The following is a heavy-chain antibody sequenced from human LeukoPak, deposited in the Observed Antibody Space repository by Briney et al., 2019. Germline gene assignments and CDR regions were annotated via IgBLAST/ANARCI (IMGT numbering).Heavy chain of an antibody. CDR2: INHSGST. V-gene: IGHV4-34*01. CDR1: SGSFSGYY. CDR3: ARGLSFYSGYYYGARRGGMDV. Sequence: SETLSLTCAVYSGSFSGYYWSWIRQPPGKGLEWIGEINHSGSTNYNPSLKSRVTISVDTSKNQFSLKLSSVTAADTAVYYCARGLSFYSGYYYGARRGGMDVWGQGTTVTVSS. D-gene: IGHD3-22*01. J-gene: IGHJ6*02.